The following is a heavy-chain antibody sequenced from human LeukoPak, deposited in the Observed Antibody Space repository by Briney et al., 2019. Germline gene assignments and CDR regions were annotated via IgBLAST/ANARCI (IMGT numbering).Heavy chain of an antibody. CDR1: GGSISSSSHY. CDR3: ARHERGKNAFNL. CDR2: FYYSGST. J-gene: IGHJ3*01. Sequence: PSETLSLTCTVSGGSISSSSHYWGWIRQPPGKGLEWIGSFYYSGSTYYNPSLKSRVTISVDISKNQFSLKMSSVTAADTAVYYCARHERGKNAFNLWGQGTMVTVSS. V-gene: IGHV4-39*01.